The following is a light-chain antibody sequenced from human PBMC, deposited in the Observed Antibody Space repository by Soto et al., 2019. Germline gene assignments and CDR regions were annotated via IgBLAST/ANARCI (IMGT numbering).Light chain of an antibody. Sequence: DIHMTQSPSSVSASVGDRVTSTCRASQGISTWLAWYQQKPGEAPRLLIYTASTLHSGVRSRFSGSGSGTDFTLTITNLQPEDFATYYCQQGNSFPLTFGGGTKVEIK. CDR3: QQGNSFPLT. CDR1: QGISTW. V-gene: IGKV1-12*01. CDR2: TAS. J-gene: IGKJ4*01.